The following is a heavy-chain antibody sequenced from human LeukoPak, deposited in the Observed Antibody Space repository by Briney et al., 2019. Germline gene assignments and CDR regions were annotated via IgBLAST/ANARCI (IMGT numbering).Heavy chain of an antibody. CDR1: GDFISRYY. CDR2: VYDRGGT. Sequence: KSSETLSLTCTVSGDFISRYYWSWIRQSPGKGLEWIGYVYDRGGTNYNPSLKSRAIISADTSKNQFSLKVTSVTAADTAVYYCARGGGLDVWGQGATVTVSS. V-gene: IGHV4-59*01. J-gene: IGHJ6*02. D-gene: IGHD3-16*01. CDR3: ARGGGLDV.